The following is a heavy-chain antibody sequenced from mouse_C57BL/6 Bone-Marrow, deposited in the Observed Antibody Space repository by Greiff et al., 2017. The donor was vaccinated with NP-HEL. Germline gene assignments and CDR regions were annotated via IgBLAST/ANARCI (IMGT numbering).Heavy chain of an antibody. Sequence: VQLKESGPVLVKPGASVKMSCKASGYTFTDYYMNWVKQSPGQSLEWIGVIYPYNGGTSYNQKFKGKATLTVDKSSSTAYMELNSLTSEDSAVYYCDLGKSRAMDYWGQGTSVTVSS. D-gene: IGHD2-1*01. V-gene: IGHV1-19*01. CDR2: IYPYNGGT. CDR3: DLGKSRAMDY. J-gene: IGHJ4*01. CDR1: GYTFTDYY.